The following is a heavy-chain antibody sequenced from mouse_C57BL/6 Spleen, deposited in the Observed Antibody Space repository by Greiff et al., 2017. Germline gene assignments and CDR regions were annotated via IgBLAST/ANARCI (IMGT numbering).Heavy chain of an antibody. CDR1: GYSITSGYY. V-gene: IGHV3-6*01. CDR2: ISYDGSN. CDR3: AREEEDYYFDY. Sequence: EVKLMESGPGLVKPSQSLSLTCSVTGYSITSGYYWNWIRQFPGNKLEWMGYISYDGSNNYNPSLKNRISITRDTSKNQFFLKLNSVTTEDTATYYCAREEEDYYFDYWGQGTTLTVSS. J-gene: IGHJ2*01.